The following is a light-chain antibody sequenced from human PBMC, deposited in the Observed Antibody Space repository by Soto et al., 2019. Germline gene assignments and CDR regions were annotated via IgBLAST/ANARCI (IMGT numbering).Light chain of an antibody. CDR2: ENN. CDR3: GTWDSSLSVVL. CDR1: SSNIGNNY. V-gene: IGLV1-51*02. Sequence: QSVLPQPPSVSAAPGQKVTISCSGSSSNIGNNYVSWYQQLPGTAPKLLIYENNKRPSGIPDRFSGSKSGTSATLDITGLQTGDEADYYCGTWDSSLSVVLFGGGTQLTVL. J-gene: IGLJ2*01.